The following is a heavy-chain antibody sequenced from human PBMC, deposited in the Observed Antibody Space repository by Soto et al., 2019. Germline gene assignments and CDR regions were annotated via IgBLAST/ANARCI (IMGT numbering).Heavy chain of an antibody. CDR1: YGSIISYY. Sequence: SETLSLTCTVSYGSIISYYWSWIRQPAGSGLEWIGRIYFSGSTNYNPSLKSRITMSVDTSKNQFSLNLTSVTAADTAVYYCARGEDAFFYYGLDVWGQGITVTVSS. V-gene: IGHV4-4*07. CDR3: ARGEDAFFYYGLDV. J-gene: IGHJ6*02. CDR2: IYFSGST.